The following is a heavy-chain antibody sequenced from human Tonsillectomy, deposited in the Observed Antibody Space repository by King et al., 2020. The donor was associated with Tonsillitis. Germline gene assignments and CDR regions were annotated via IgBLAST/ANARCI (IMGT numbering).Heavy chain of an antibody. CDR3: AATYYYDSSGYAVFDY. CDR2: IYYSGST. V-gene: IGHV4-59*01. D-gene: IGHD3-22*01. Sequence: QLQESGPGLVKPSETLSLTCTVSGGSISSYYWSWIRQPPGKGLEWIGYIYYSGSTNYNPSLKSRVNISVDTSKNQFSLKLSSVTAADTAVYYCAATYYYDSSGYAVFDYWGQGTLVAVSS. CDR1: GGSISSYY. J-gene: IGHJ4*02.